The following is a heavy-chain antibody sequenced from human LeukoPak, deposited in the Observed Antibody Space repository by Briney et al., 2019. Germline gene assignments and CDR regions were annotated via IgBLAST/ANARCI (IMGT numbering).Heavy chain of an antibody. CDR2: ISWNSGSI. D-gene: IGHD1-26*01. Sequence: GRSLRLSCAASGFTFDDYAMHWVRHAPGKGLEWVSGISWNSGSIGYADSVKGRFTISRDNSKNTLYLQMNSLRAEDTAVYYCAKTGVLVGATSGYWGQGTLVTVSS. CDR3: AKTGVLVGATSGY. CDR1: GFTFDDYA. J-gene: IGHJ4*02. V-gene: IGHV3-9*01.